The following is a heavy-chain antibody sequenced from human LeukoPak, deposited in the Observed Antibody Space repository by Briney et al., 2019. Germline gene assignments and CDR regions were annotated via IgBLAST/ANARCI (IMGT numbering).Heavy chain of an antibody. CDR2: ISAYNGNT. V-gene: IGHV1-18*01. CDR1: GYTFTSYG. D-gene: IGHD6-13*01. J-gene: IGHJ5*02. CDR3: ARDSSSWYEGGNWFDP. Sequence: ASVKVSCKASGYTFTSYGISWVRQAPGQGLEWMGWISAYNGNTNYAQKLQGRVTMTTDTSTSTAYMELRSLRSDDTAVYYCARDSSSWYEGGNWFDPWGQGTLVTVSS.